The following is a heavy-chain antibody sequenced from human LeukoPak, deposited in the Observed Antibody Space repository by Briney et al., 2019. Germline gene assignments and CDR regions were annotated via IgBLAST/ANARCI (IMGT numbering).Heavy chain of an antibody. CDR2: INWNGGST. J-gene: IGHJ6*03. CDR1: GFTFDDYG. CDR3: AREGYCSGGSCFLGSDYYYYYYMDV. D-gene: IGHD2-15*01. Sequence: GGSLRLSCAASGFTFDDYGMSWVRQAPGKGLEWVSGINWNGGSTGYADSVKGRFTISRDNAKNSLYLQMNSLRAEDTALYYCAREGYCSGGSCFLGSDYYYYYYMDVWGKGTTVTVSS. V-gene: IGHV3-20*04.